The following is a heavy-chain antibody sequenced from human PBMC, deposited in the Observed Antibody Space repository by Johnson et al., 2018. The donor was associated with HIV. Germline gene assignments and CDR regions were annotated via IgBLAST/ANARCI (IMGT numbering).Heavy chain of an antibody. V-gene: IGHV3-66*01. Sequence: VQLVESGGGLVQPGGSLRLSCAASGFTVNSNYMSWVRQAPGKGLEWVSVIYSGGSTYYADSVKGRFTISRDNSKNTLYLQMNGLRAEDTAVYYCARAPYNWNLGLFDAFDVWGQGTKVTVSA. D-gene: IGHD1-7*01. CDR2: IYSGGST. CDR1: GFTVNSNY. J-gene: IGHJ3*01. CDR3: ARAPYNWNLGLFDAFDV.